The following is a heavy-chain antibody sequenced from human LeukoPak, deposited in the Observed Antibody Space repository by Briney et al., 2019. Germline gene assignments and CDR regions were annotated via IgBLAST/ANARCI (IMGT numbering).Heavy chain of an antibody. CDR3: AKEVDSSGYYHFYYYYGMDV. CDR1: RFTFTGFA. V-gene: IGHV3-30*04. J-gene: IGHJ6*02. D-gene: IGHD3-22*01. CDR2: ISYDGSNK. Sequence: GGSLRLSCVASRFTFTGFAMHWVRQAPGKGLEWVAVISYDGSNKYNADSVKGRFTISRDNSKNTLYLQMNSLRAEDTAVYYCAKEVDSSGYYHFYYYYGMDVWGQGTTVTVSS.